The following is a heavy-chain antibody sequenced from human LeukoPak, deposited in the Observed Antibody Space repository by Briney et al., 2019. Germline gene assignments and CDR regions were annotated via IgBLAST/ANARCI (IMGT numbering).Heavy chain of an antibody. Sequence: ASVKVSCKASGYTFTGYYMHWVRQAPGQGLEWMGWMNPNSGDTVYAQKFQGRVTMTRDTSISTAYMEVSSLRSEDTAVYYCARGGDYYDSSGFLAASGYWGQGTLVTVSS. CDR1: GYTFTGYY. V-gene: IGHV1-8*02. CDR3: ARGGDYYDSSGFLAASGY. CDR2: MNPNSGDT. J-gene: IGHJ4*02. D-gene: IGHD3-22*01.